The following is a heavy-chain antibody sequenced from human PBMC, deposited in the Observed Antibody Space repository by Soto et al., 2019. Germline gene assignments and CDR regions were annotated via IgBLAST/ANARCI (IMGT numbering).Heavy chain of an antibody. J-gene: IGHJ5*02. CDR3: AKLYYANSFDP. CDR1: GGSISNVNDY. CDR2: IYYTGNT. V-gene: IGHV4-30-4*01. D-gene: IGHD2-8*01. Sequence: PSETLSLTCTVSGGSISNVNDYWSWIRQPPGKGLEWIGYIYYTGNTYYNPSLRSRITISVDTSKNQFSLDPSSVTAADTAVYYCAKLYYANSFDPWGQGTLVTVSS.